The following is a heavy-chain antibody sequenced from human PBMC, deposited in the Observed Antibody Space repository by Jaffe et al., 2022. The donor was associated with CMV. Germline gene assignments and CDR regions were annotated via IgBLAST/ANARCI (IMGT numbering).Heavy chain of an antibody. CDR1: GYSFTSYW. J-gene: IGHJ4*02. Sequence: EVQLVQSGAEVKKPGESLRISCKGSGYSFTSYWISWVRQMPGKGLEWMGRIDPSDSYTNYSPSFQGHVTISADKSISTAYLQWSSLKASDTAMYYCASAYYYDSSGYYEPLGAFDYWGQGTLVTVSS. D-gene: IGHD3-22*01. V-gene: IGHV5-10-1*03. CDR2: IDPSDSYT. CDR3: ASAYYYDSSGYYEPLGAFDY.